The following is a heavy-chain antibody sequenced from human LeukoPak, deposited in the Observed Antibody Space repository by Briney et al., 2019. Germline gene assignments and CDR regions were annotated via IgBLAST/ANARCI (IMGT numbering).Heavy chain of an antibody. D-gene: IGHD5-12*01. Sequence: GGSLRLSCAASGFTFSSYWMHWVRQAPGEWLVWVSRINSDGSSTSYADSVTGRSTISRDNAKNTLYLQMNSLRTEDTAVYYCARGATALPTIIYYYYGMDVWGHGTTVTVSS. V-gene: IGHV3-74*01. CDR2: INSDGSST. CDR1: GFTFSSYW. J-gene: IGHJ6*02. CDR3: ARGATALPTIIYYYYGMDV.